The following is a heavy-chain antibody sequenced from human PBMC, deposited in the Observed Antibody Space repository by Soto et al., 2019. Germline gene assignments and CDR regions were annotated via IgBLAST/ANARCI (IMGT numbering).Heavy chain of an antibody. CDR3: ARESGGATATLDYYYFYMDV. CDR1: GDSFTGYY. D-gene: IGHD1-26*01. J-gene: IGHJ6*03. V-gene: IGHV1-2*04. Sequence: QVQLVQSGAEVKKPGASVTVSCRASGDSFTGYYMHWVRQAPGQGLEWMGWINPNSGVTKNTQKFLSWVTMTRNTSMRTVYMELSRRRSDETAVYYCARESGGATATLDYYYFYMDVWGTGTTVTVSS. CDR2: INPNSGVT.